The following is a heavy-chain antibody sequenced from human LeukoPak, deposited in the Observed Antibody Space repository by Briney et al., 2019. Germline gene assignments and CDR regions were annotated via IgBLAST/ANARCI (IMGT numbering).Heavy chain of an antibody. CDR1: GCGFTNYW. V-gene: IGHV5-10-1*01. Sequence: AASLRTSSKGSGCGFTNYWFNRVRQMPGKGLEWMGRIDPSDSYTNYSPSFQGHVTISPDKFISTAYLQWTSLKASDTSVYCCARHLLSGSYPIAFCIRGQGTMVTVSS. CDR2: IDPSDSYT. D-gene: IGHD3-10*01. CDR3: ARHLLSGSYPIAFCI. J-gene: IGHJ3*02.